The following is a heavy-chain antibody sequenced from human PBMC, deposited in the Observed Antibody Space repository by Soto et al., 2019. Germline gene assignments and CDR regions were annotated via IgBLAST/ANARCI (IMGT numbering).Heavy chain of an antibody. CDR1: GGSFSGYY. D-gene: IGHD3-16*01. J-gene: IGHJ4*02. CDR3: ARYTRTDYDYFWGTYSSIETPYDY. V-gene: IGHV4-34*01. Sequence: PSETLSLTCAVYGGSFSGYYWSWIRQPPGKGLEWIGEINHSGSTNYNPSLKSRVTISVDTSKNQFPLKLSSVTAADTAVYYCARYTRTDYDYFWGTYSSIETPYDYWGQGTLVTVSS. CDR2: INHSGST.